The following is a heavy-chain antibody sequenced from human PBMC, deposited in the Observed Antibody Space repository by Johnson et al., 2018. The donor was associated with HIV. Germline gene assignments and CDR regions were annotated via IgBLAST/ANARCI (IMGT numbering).Heavy chain of an antibody. J-gene: IGHJ3*01. CDR3: AREGELDAFDV. Sequence: QVQLVESGGGLVKPGGSLRLSCAASGFTFSDYYMTWIRQAPGKGLEWVSYISTNVNDMYYADSVKGRFTISRDNAKNSLFLQMNSLRAEDTAVYYCAREGELDAFDVLGQGTMVTVSS. V-gene: IGHV3-11*04. CDR2: ISTNVNDM. D-gene: IGHD1-26*01. CDR1: GFTFSDYY.